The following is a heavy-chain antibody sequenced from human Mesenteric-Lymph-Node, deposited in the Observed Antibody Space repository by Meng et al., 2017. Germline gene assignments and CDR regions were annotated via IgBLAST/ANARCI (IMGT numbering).Heavy chain of an antibody. CDR1: GFTFSSYW. CDR2: IKQDGSEK. J-gene: IGHJ4*02. CDR3: ARDFASRESGHLDY. Sequence: GEYLKISCAASGFTFSSYWMSWVRQAPGKGLEWVANIKQDGSEKYYVDSVKGRFTISRDNAKNSLFLQMNSLRAEDTAVYYCARDFASRESGHLDYWGQGTLVTVSS. D-gene: IGHD5-12*01. V-gene: IGHV3-7*01.